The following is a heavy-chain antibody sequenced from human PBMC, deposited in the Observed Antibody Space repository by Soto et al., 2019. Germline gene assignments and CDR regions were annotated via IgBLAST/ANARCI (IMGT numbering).Heavy chain of an antibody. Sequence: AATLSLTCPVSDGSISRYYWILIRHPAGKGLEWIGYIYYSGSTNYNPSLKSRVTISVDTSKNQFSLKLSSVTAADTAVYYCARADYYYYGMDVWGQGNTVTFS. J-gene: IGHJ6*02. CDR3: ARADYYYYGMDV. V-gene: IGHV4-59*01. CDR1: DGSISRYY. CDR2: IYYSGST.